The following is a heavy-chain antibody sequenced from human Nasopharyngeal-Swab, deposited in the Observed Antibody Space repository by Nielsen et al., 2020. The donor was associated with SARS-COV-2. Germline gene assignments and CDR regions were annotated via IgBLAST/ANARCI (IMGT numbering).Heavy chain of an antibody. V-gene: IGHV3-11*04. CDR3: ARVGQFDY. CDR1: GFTFSDYY. CDR2: ISSSGGNI. J-gene: IGHJ4*02. Sequence: GESLKISCAASGFTFSDYYMSWIRQAPGKGLEWVSYISSSGGNIYYAGSVKGRFTISRDNAKNSLYLQMTSLRADDTAVYYCARVGQFDYWGQGTLVTVSS.